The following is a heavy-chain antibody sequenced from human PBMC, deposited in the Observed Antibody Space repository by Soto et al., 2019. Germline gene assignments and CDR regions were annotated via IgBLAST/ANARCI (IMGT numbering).Heavy chain of an antibody. D-gene: IGHD2-2*01. J-gene: IGHJ6*02. Sequence: QVQLVESGGGLVKPGGSLRLSCAASGFTFSDYYMSWIRQAPGKGLEWVSYISSSSSYTNYADSVKGRFTISRDNAKNSLYLQMDSLRAEDTAVYYCARVPAAMLGGNYYYGMDVWGQGTTVTVSS. CDR2: ISSSSSYT. CDR1: GFTFSDYY. V-gene: IGHV3-11*06. CDR3: ARVPAAMLGGNYYYGMDV.